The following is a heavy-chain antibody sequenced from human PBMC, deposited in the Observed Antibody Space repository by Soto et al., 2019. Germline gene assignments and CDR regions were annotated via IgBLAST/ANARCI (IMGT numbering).Heavy chain of an antibody. Sequence: GGSLRLSCAASGFTFSSYAMSWVRQAPGKGLEWVSAISGSGGSTYYADSVKGRFTISRDNSKNTLYLQMNSLRAEDTAVYYCAIDIVVGETLLDAFDIWGQGKMVTVSS. J-gene: IGHJ3*02. CDR1: GFTFSSYA. V-gene: IGHV3-23*01. CDR2: ISGSGGST. D-gene: IGHD2-15*01. CDR3: AIDIVVGETLLDAFDI.